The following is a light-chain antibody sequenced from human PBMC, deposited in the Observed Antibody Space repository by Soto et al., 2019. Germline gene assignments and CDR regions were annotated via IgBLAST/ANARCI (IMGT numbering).Light chain of an antibody. J-gene: IGKJ1*01. CDR1: QSVSSSY. CDR2: GAS. Sequence: EIVLTQSPGTLSLSPGERATISCRASQSVSSSYLAWYQQKPGQAPRLLIYGASSRATGIPDRFSGSGSGTDFTLTISIPEPEDFAVYYCQQYGSSGTFGQGTKVEIK. V-gene: IGKV3-20*01. CDR3: QQYGSSGT.